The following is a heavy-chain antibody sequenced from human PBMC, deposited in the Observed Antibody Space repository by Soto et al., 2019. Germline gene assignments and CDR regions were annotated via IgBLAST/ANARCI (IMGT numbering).Heavy chain of an antibody. J-gene: IGHJ4*02. V-gene: IGHV1-8*01. D-gene: IGHD6-25*01. CDR3: ARRKERSGPHYFDY. CDR1: GYTFTTYD. CDR2: MNPYSGNT. Sequence: ASVKVSCKASGYTFTTYDISWVRQATGQGLEWMGWMNPYSGNTGYAQKFQGRVTVTRNTSSSTVYMELSGLRPDDTAVYYCARRKERSGPHYFDYWGQGSQGTVAS.